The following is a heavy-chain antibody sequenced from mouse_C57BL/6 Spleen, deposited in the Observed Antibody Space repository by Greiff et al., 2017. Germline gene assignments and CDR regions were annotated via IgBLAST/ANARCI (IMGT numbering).Heavy chain of an antibody. J-gene: IGHJ4*01. CDR2: IYPRDGST. Sequence: QVQLQQSDAELAKPGASVKISCKVSGYSFTDHTIPWMKQRPEKGLEWIGSIYPRDGSTKYNEKFKVKATLTADKSSSTAYMQLNSLTSEDSAVYFCARGYYAMDYWGQGTSVTVSS. CDR3: ARGYYAMDY. V-gene: IGHV1-78*01. CDR1: GYSFTDHT.